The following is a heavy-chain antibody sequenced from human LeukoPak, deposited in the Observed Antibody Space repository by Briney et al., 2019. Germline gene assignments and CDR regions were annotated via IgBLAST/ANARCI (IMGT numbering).Heavy chain of an antibody. D-gene: IGHD6-13*01. CDR2: IYYSGST. J-gene: IGHJ5*02. Sequence: SETLSLTCTVSGVSISSSSYYWGWIRQPPGKGLEWIGSIYYSGSTYYNPSLKSRVTISVDTCKNQFSLKLSSVTAADTAVYYCARDRDSSWYRDWFDPWGEGTLVTVPA. V-gene: IGHV4-39*07. CDR3: ARDRDSSWYRDWFDP. CDR1: GVSISSSSYY.